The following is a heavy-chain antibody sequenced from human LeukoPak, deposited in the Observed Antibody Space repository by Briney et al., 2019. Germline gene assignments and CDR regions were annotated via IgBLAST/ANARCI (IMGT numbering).Heavy chain of an antibody. Sequence: SETLSLTCTVSGGSISSSSYYWGWIRQPPGKGLEWIGSIYYSGSTYYNPSLKSRVTISVDTSKNQFSLKLSSVTAADTAVYYCARDLWEYYDSNVRSFDYWGQGTLVTVSS. CDR2: IYYSGST. CDR1: GGSISSSSYY. V-gene: IGHV4-39*07. CDR3: ARDLWEYYDSNVRSFDY. J-gene: IGHJ4*02. D-gene: IGHD3-22*01.